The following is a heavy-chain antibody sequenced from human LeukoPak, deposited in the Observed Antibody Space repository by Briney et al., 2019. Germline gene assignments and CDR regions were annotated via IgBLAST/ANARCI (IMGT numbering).Heavy chain of an antibody. V-gene: IGHV1-69*01. CDR1: GGTFSSYA. J-gene: IGHJ6*04. CDR2: IIPIFGTA. CDR3: ATAGDIVVVPAADPYYYGMDV. D-gene: IGHD2-2*01. Sequence: SVKVSCKASGGTFSSYAISWVRQAPGQGREWMGGIIPIFGTANYAQKFQGRVTITADESTSTAYMELSSLRSEDTAVYYCATAGDIVVVPAADPYYYGMDVWGKGTTVTVSS.